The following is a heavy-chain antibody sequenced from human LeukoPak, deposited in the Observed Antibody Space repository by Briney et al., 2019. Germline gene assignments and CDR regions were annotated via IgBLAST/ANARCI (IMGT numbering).Heavy chain of an antibody. CDR2: ISYDGTEK. J-gene: IGHJ4*02. CDR1: GFPFNFYG. V-gene: IGHV3-30*03. D-gene: IGHD2-15*01. CDR3: ATVAGDCSGGRCYLLRFDY. Sequence: PGGSLRLSCVASGFPFNFYGMHWVRQAPGKGLEWVTFISYDGTEKSYADSVKGRFTISRDNAKNSLYLQMNSLRGDDTAVYYCATVAGDCSGGRCYLLRFDYWGQGTLVTVSS.